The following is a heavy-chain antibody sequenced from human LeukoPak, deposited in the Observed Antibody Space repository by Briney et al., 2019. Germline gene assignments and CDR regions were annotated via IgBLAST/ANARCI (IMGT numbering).Heavy chain of an antibody. Sequence: SETLSLTCSVSGGSISSRNYYWGWIRQPPGKKLEWIGSIYYSGGTYYNPSLKSRVTISVDTSKNQFSLKLSSVTAADTAVYYCAREPHYWGQGTLVTVSS. J-gene: IGHJ4*02. CDR2: IYYSGGT. V-gene: IGHV4-39*07. CDR1: GGSISSRNYY. CDR3: AREPHY.